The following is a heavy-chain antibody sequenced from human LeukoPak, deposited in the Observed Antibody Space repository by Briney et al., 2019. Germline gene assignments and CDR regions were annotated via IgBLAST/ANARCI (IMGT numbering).Heavy chain of an antibody. J-gene: IGHJ2*01. D-gene: IGHD5-12*01. CDR3: ARDGGYDFWYFDL. CDR1: GFTFSSYS. CDR2: ISSSSSTI. Sequence: PGGSLRLSCAASGFTFSSYSMNWVRQAPGKGLEWVSYISSSSSTIYYADSVKGRFTISRDNSKNSLYLQMNSLRAEDTALYYCARDGGYDFWYFDLWGRGTLVTVSS. V-gene: IGHV3-48*04.